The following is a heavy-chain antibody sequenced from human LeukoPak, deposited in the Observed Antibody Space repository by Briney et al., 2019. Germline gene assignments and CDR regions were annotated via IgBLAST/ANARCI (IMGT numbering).Heavy chain of an antibody. CDR1: GFPFSSYA. D-gene: IGHD3-3*01. CDR2: ISYDGRNN. J-gene: IGHJ6*03. CDR3: ARAAIFDYYYYMDV. Sequence: GGSLRLSCAASGFPFSSYAMHWVRQAPGKGLEWVAGISYDGRNNYYADPVKGRFSISRDDSNNTLYLQMDSLRADDTAVYFCARAAIFDYYYYMDVWGRGTTVTVSS. V-gene: IGHV3-30*01.